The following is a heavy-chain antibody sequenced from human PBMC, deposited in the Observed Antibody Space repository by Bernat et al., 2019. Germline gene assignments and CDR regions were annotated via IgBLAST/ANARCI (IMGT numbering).Heavy chain of an antibody. CDR1: GFTFNNYA. CDR2: ISGGGTST. D-gene: IGHD6-19*01. J-gene: IGHJ5*02. CDR3: AKDESSSSGWYNWFGP. Sequence: EVQLLESGGGLVQPGGSLRLSCAASGFTFNNYAMSWVRQAPGKGLEWVSAISGGGTSTYYADSVKGRFTISRDNSKNTLYLQMNSLSAEETAVYYCAKDESSSSGWYNWFGPWGQGTLVTVSS. V-gene: IGHV3-23*01.